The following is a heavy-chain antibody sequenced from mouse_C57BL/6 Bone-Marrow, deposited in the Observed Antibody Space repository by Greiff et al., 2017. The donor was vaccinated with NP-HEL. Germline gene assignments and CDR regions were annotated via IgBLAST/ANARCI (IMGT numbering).Heavy chain of an antibody. CDR1: GFSLTSYA. Sequence: VQGVESGPGLVAPSQCLSITCTVSGFSLTSYAISWVRQPPGKGLEWLGVIWTGGGTNYNSALKSRLSISKDNSKSQVFLKMNSLQTDDTARYYCARNRGLQGDYYAMDYWGQGTSVTVSS. J-gene: IGHJ4*01. CDR3: ARNRGLQGDYYAMDY. D-gene: IGHD2-2*01. V-gene: IGHV2-9-1*01. CDR2: IWTGGGT.